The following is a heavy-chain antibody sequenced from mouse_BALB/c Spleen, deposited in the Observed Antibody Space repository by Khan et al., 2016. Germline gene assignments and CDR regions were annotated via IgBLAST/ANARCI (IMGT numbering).Heavy chain of an antibody. CDR3: ARGNAYYDYAY. CDR1: GYTFTSYW. J-gene: IGHJ2*01. D-gene: IGHD2-4*01. V-gene: IGHV1-87*01. Sequence: QVQLQQSGAELARPGASVKLSCKASGYTFTSYWMQWVKQRPGQGLEWIGAIYPGDGDTRYTQKFKGKATLTADKSSSTASMQLSSLASEDSAVSYCARGNAYYDYAYWGQGTTLTVSS. CDR2: IYPGDGDT.